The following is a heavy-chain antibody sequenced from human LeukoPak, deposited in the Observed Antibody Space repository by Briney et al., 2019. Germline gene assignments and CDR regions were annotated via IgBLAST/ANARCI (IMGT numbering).Heavy chain of an antibody. D-gene: IGHD3-9*01. CDR2: ISGSGGST. Sequence: GGSLRLSCAASGFTFSSYAMSWVRQAPGKGVEWVSAISGSGGSTYYADSVKGRFTISRDNSKNTLYLQMNSLRAEDTAVYYCAKDLYDILTGYFDYWGQGTLVTVSS. J-gene: IGHJ4*02. CDR1: GFTFSSYA. CDR3: AKDLYDILTGYFDY. V-gene: IGHV3-23*01.